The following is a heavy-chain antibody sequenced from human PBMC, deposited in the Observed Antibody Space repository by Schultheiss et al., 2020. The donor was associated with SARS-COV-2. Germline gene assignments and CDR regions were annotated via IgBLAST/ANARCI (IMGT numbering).Heavy chain of an antibody. Sequence: SQTLSLTCTVSGGSISSYYWSWIRQPPGKGLEWIGYIYYSGSTYYNPSLKSRVTISVDTSKNQFSLKLSSVTAADTAVYYCAKDPFDWLLDHYYGMDVWGQGTTVTVSS. V-gene: IGHV4-59*12. J-gene: IGHJ6*02. CDR3: AKDPFDWLLDHYYGMDV. CDR1: GGSISSYY. CDR2: IYYSGST. D-gene: IGHD3-9*01.